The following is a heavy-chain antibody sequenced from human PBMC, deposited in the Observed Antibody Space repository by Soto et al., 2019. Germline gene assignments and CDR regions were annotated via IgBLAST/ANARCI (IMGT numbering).Heavy chain of an antibody. CDR3: ATVRGVITNNWFDP. J-gene: IGHJ5*02. Sequence: QMQLVQSGPEVKKPGTSVKVSCKASGFTFTSSAVQWVRQARGQRLEWIGWIVVGSGNTNCAQKLQERVAITRDMSTSTAYMEVSSLRSADTAVYYCATVRGVITNNWFDPWGQGTLVTVSS. V-gene: IGHV1-58*01. CDR1: GFTFTSSA. D-gene: IGHD3-10*02. CDR2: IVVGSGNT.